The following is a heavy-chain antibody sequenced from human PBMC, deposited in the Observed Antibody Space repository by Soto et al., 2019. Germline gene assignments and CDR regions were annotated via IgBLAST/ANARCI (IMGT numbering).Heavy chain of an antibody. CDR2: IYYSGST. D-gene: IGHD4-4*01. Sequence: QLELQESGPGLVKPSETLSLTCTVSGGSISYSNNYWGWIRQPPGKGLEWIASIYYSGSTSHSPSRRGRVTISIDTSKNQFSLKLSSVTAADTAVYYCATMNSKDLVFDIWGQGTLVTVSS. V-gene: IGHV4-39*01. CDR3: ATMNSKDLVFDI. CDR1: GGSISYSNNY. J-gene: IGHJ4*02.